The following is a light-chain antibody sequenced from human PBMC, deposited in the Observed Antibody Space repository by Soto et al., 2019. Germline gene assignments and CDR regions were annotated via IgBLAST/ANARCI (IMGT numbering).Light chain of an antibody. CDR1: QSVSNNY. CDR2: GAS. V-gene: IGKV3-20*01. Sequence: EVVLTQSPGTLSLSPGERATLSCRASQSVSNNYLAWYQQKPGQAPRLLIYGASNRATGIPARFGGSGSGTDFTLTISSLEPEDFAVYYCQQYNNWPPWTFGQGTKVDIK. CDR3: QQYNNWPPWT. J-gene: IGKJ1*01.